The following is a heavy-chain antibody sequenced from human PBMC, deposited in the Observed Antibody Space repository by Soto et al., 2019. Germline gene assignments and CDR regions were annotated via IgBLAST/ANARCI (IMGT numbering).Heavy chain of an antibody. CDR3: GRRGPDY. CDR2: IKTYNGDR. CDR1: GYTFTRYG. Sequence: QVQLVQSGSEVKKSGASVKVSCKTSGYTFTRYGITWVRQAPGQGLEWLGWIKTYNGDRGYVQKFQGRLTVTADTSTSTAYVELRGLTAGATAVYCGGRRGPDYWGQGTRVPLSS. V-gene: IGHV1-18*01. J-gene: IGHJ4*02.